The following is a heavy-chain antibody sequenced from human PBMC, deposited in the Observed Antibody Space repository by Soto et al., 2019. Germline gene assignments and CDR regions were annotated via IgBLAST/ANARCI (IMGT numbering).Heavy chain of an antibody. CDR1: GGTFSSYA. CDR2: IIPIFGTA. D-gene: IGHD1-1*01. Sequence: QVQLVQSGAEVKKPGSSVKVSCKASGGTFSSYAISWVRQAPGQGLEWMGGIIPIFGTANYAQKFQGRVTITADKSTSTAYMELSSLRSEDTAVYYCARYRRGVSVHYYYYGMDVWGQGTTVTVSS. J-gene: IGHJ6*02. V-gene: IGHV1-69*06. CDR3: ARYRRGVSVHYYYYGMDV.